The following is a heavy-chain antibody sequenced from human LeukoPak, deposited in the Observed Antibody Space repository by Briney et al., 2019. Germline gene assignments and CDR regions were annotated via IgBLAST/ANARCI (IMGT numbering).Heavy chain of an antibody. CDR2: TIPIFGTA. CDR1: GGPFSSYA. CDR3: ARVVVPAATPYYYYYYYMDV. Sequence: ASVKVSCKASGGPFSSYAISWVRQAPGQGLEWMGGTIPIFGTANYAQKFQGRVTITTDESTSTAYMELSSLRSEDTAVYYCARVVVPAATPYYYYYYYMDVWGKGTTVTVSS. D-gene: IGHD2-2*01. J-gene: IGHJ6*03. V-gene: IGHV1-69*05.